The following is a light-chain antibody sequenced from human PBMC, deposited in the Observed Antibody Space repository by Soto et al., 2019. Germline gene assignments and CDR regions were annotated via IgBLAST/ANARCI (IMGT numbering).Light chain of an antibody. Sequence: EIVLTQSPGTLSLSPGERATLACRASQSVSSSYLARYQQKPCQAPRLLIHGASTRATGIPDRFSVSGSVTDFTLTISRLETEDSAVSYCQQYGTSPMYTFGQGHKLEIK. CDR1: QSVSSSY. CDR2: GAS. V-gene: IGKV3-20*01. J-gene: IGKJ2*01. CDR3: QQYGTSPMYT.